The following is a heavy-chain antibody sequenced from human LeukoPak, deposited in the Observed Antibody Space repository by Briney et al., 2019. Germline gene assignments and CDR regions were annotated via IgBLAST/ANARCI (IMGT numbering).Heavy chain of an antibody. V-gene: IGHV3-30*18. CDR3: AKSNYYDSSGYYLGYYYYYGMDV. Sequence: GGSLRLSCAASGFTFNSYSMHWVRQAPGKGLEWVAVISYDGSNKYYAASVKGRFTISRDNSKNTLYLQMNSLRAEDTAVYYCAKSNYYDSSGYYLGYYYYYGMDVWGQGTTVTVSS. CDR1: GFTFNSYS. D-gene: IGHD3-22*01. J-gene: IGHJ6*02. CDR2: ISYDGSNK.